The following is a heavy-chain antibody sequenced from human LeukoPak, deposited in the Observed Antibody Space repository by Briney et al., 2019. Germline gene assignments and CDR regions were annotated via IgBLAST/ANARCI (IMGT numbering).Heavy chain of an antibody. J-gene: IGHJ4*02. CDR1: GGSISSNDW. V-gene: IGHV4-4*02. CDR2: IYHSGNT. D-gene: IGHD3-10*01. Sequence: SGTLSLTCAVSGGSISSNDWWTWVRQPPGKGLEWIGEIYHSGNTNYNPSLRGRVTISVDKSNNQFSLKLSSVTAADTAVYYCVRLNLNVGSGSSSWGQRTLVTVSS. CDR3: VRLNLNVGSGSSS.